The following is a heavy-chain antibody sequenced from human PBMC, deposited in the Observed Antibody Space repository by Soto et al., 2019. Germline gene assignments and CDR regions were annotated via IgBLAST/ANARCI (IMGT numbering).Heavy chain of an antibody. Sequence: NPSETLSLTCAVYGGSFSGYYWSWIRQPPGKGLEWIGEINHSGSTNYNPSLKSRVTISVDTSKNQFSLKLSSVTAADTAVYYCARVRTPIPGPTTYYDFWSLMGDYFGMDVWGQGTTVTVSS. CDR2: INHSGST. D-gene: IGHD3-3*01. V-gene: IGHV4-34*01. J-gene: IGHJ6*02. CDR1: GGSFSGYY. CDR3: ARVRTPIPGPTTYYDFWSLMGDYFGMDV.